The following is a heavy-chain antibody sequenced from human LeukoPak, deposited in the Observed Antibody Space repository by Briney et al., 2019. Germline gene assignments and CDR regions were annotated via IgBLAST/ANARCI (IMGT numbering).Heavy chain of an antibody. CDR2: ISSSGTSR. CDR1: GFTFSDYY. D-gene: IGHD6-13*01. CDR3: ARGRYSSRWFDY. J-gene: IGHJ5*01. V-gene: IGHV3-11*04. Sequence: PGGSLRLSCAASGFTFSDYYMSWIRQAPGKGLEWVSYISSSGTSRYNADSVKGRFTISRDNAKNSVYLQTNSLRAEDTAVYYCARGRYSSRWFDYWGQGSLVTVSS.